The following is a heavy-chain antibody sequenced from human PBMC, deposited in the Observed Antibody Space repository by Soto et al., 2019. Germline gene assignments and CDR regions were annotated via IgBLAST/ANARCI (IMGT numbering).Heavy chain of an antibody. D-gene: IGHD2-2*01. J-gene: IGHJ6*02. CDR2: INPNSGGT. CDR1: GYTFTGYY. CDR3: ATIPDAIYSYYGMEV. Sequence: ASVKVSCKACGYTFTGYYMHWVRQAPGQGLEWMGWINPNSGGTNYAQKFQGRVTMTRDTSISTAYMELSRLRSDDTAVYYCATIPDAIYSYYGMEVWGQGPWVTVSS. V-gene: IGHV1-2*02.